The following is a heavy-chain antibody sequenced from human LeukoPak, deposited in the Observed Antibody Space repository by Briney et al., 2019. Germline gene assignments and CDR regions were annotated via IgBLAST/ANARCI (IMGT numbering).Heavy chain of an antibody. CDR3: AKDKRDGSYPIWGWFDP. Sequence: GGSLRLSCAASGFTFDDYAMHWVRQAPGKGLEWVSGISWNSGSIGYADSVKGRFTISRDNAKNSLYLQMNSLRAEDTALYYCAKDKRDGSYPIWGWFDPWGQGTLVTVSS. V-gene: IGHV3-9*01. D-gene: IGHD1-26*01. CDR2: ISWNSGSI. J-gene: IGHJ5*02. CDR1: GFTFDDYA.